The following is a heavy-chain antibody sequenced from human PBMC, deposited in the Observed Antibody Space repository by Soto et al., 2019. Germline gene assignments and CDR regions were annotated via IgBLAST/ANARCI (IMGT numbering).Heavy chain of an antibody. Sequence: QDQLVQSGAEVKKPGSSVKVSCKAFGGPFSSHTFSWVRQAPGQGLEWMGRIIPALGTTTYAQKFQGRVTITADESVTTVYMELNSLRTEDTAVYYCARDPPYSSGWYAGFDPWGQGTLVTVSS. D-gene: IGHD6-19*01. V-gene: IGHV1-69*08. CDR1: GGPFSSHT. CDR2: IIPALGTT. CDR3: ARDPPYSSGWYAGFDP. J-gene: IGHJ5*02.